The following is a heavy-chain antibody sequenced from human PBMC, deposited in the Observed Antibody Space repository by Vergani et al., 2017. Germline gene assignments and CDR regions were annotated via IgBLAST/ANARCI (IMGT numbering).Heavy chain of an antibody. CDR3: ARDYGDNDAFDI. CDR2: IYYSGST. J-gene: IGHJ3*02. CDR1: GGSISRGGYY. V-gene: IGHV4-31*03. D-gene: IGHD4-23*01. Sequence: QVQLQESGPGLVKPSQTLSLTCTVSGGSISRGGYYWSWIRQHPGKGLEWIGYIYYSGSTYYNPSLKSRVTISVDTSKNQFSLKLSSMTAADTAVYYCARDYGDNDAFDIWGQGTMVTVSS.